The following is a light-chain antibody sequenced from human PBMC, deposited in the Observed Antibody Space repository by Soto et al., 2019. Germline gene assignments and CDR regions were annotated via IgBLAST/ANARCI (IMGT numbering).Light chain of an antibody. CDR2: DAS. CDR1: QNIGNY. Sequence: EVVLTQSPATLSLSPGERATLSCRASQNIGNYLAWYQQKPGQAPRLLIYDASNRATGIPARFSGRGSGTDFPLPINSLEAEDFAVYYCQERSNWPPTVSFGPGTKVDI. CDR3: QERSNWPPTVS. J-gene: IGKJ3*01. V-gene: IGKV3-11*01.